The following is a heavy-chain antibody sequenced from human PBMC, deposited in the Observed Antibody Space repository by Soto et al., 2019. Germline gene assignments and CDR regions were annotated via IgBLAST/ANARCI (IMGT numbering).Heavy chain of an antibody. V-gene: IGHV3-30-3*01. J-gene: IGHJ4*02. CDR1: GFTFTNYP. Sequence: PGGSLRLSCAASGFTFTNYPMHWVRQAPGKGLEWVAVVSHDGINTYYADSVKGRFTISRDNSKNTLYLQLNSLRTEDTAVFYCAREKTVGGIRLDNGGQGTLVTVSS. CDR2: VSHDGINT. D-gene: IGHD1-26*01. CDR3: AREKTVGGIRLDN.